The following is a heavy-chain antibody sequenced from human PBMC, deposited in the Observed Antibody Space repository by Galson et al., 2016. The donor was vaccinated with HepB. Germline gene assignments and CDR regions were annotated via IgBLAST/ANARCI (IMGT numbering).Heavy chain of an antibody. Sequence: SLRLSCAGSGFTFSNYAIHWVRQAPGKGLEWVSLIWKDGSNKFKVESVKGRFTISRDNSKKTVFLQMNSLRPEDTAVYYCVRDGGLGYCTGGICSSAGFDLWGHGTMVTVSA. J-gene: IGHJ3*01. CDR3: VRDGGLGYCTGGICSSAGFDL. D-gene: IGHD2-8*02. CDR1: GFTFSNYA. CDR2: IWKDGSNK. V-gene: IGHV3-33*01.